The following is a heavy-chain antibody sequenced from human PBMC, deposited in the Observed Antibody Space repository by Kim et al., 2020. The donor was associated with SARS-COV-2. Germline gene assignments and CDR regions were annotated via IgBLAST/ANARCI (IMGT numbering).Heavy chain of an antibody. J-gene: IGHJ5*02. D-gene: IGHD6-19*01. Sequence: GGSLRLSCAASGITVSSNYMSWVRQAPGKGLEWVSVIYSGGSTYYADSVKGRFTISRDNSKNTLYLQMNSLRAEDTAVYYCARENRGIAVAGTRNWFDPWGQGTLVTVSS. CDR2: IYSGGST. CDR3: ARENRGIAVAGTRNWFDP. CDR1: GITVSSNY. V-gene: IGHV3-66*01.